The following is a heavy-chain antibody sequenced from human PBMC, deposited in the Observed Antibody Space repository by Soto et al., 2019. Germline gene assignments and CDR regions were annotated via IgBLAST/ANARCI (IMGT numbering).Heavy chain of an antibody. CDR2: ITSSGGTK. J-gene: IGHJ3*01. V-gene: IGHV3-11*01. Sequence: GGSLRLSCAASGFTFSDYYMSWIRQAPGKGLDWVSYITSSGGTKYYADSVKGRFTISRDNAKNSLFLQMNSLRADDTAVYYCARDPIGYAEMATINHAFDLWGQGTMVTVSS. CDR1: GFTFSDYY. D-gene: IGHD5-12*01. CDR3: ARDPIGYAEMATINHAFDL.